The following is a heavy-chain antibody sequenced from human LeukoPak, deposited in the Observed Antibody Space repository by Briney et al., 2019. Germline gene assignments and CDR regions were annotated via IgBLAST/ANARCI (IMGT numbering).Heavy chain of an antibody. CDR1: GYTFTGYY. V-gene: IGHV1-2*02. Sequence: GASVKVSCKASGYTFTGYYMHWVRQAPGQGLEWMGGITPNSGGTNYAQKFQGRVTMTRDTSISTAYMELSSLRSEDTAVYYCARVVPGSVDPNYYYYMDVWGKGTTVTVSS. J-gene: IGHJ6*03. CDR3: ARVVPGSVDPNYYYYMDV. CDR2: ITPNSGGT. D-gene: IGHD2-2*01.